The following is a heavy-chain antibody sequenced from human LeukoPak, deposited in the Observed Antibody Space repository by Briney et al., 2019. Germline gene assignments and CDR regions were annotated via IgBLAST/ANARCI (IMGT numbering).Heavy chain of an antibody. D-gene: IGHD2-15*01. V-gene: IGHV3-23*01. CDR2: ISGSGGST. CDR3: ASHVSYCSGGSCYSSGYYFDG. CDR1: GFTFSSYV. Sequence: GGSLRLSCAASGFTFSSYVMSWVRQAPGKGLEWVAAISGSGGSTYYADSVKGRFTSARDNSKNTLYMQRTSLRSEDTAVYYWASHVSYCSGGSCYSSGYYFDGWGRGTPVTVSA. J-gene: IGHJ4*02.